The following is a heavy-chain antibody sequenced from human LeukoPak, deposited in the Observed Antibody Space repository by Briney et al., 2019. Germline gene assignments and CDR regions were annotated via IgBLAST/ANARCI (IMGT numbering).Heavy chain of an antibody. CDR3: ARAQYYSDSTGYYYLHY. Sequence: GGSLRLSCAASGFTFSSYAMSWVRQAPGKGLEWVSTISGSGTATYYADSVKGRFTISRDNAKNSLYLQTNSLRAEDTAVYYCARAQYYSDSTGYYYLHYWGQGTLVTVSS. D-gene: IGHD3-22*01. J-gene: IGHJ4*02. CDR2: ISGSGTAT. CDR1: GFTFSSYA. V-gene: IGHV3-23*01.